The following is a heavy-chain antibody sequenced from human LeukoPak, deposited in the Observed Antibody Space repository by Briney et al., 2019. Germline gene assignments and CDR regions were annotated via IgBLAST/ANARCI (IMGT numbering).Heavy chain of an antibody. D-gene: IGHD1/OR15-1a*01. Sequence: PGGSLRLSCAVSGFPFSNSWMYWVRQAPGKGLEGVANIKKDGSGISYVDSVKGRFIISRDNARNSLYLQMNSLRVEDTAIYSCAGGNSVAVWGKGAACTVSS. V-gene: IGHV3-7*03. CDR2: IKKDGSGI. CDR1: GFPFSNSW. J-gene: IGHJ6*04. CDR3: AGGNSVAV.